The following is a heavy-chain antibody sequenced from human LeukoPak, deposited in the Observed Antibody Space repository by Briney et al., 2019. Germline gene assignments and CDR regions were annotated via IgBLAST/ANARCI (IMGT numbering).Heavy chain of an antibody. CDR2: INHSGST. CDR3: ARGYSSSWYDYYYGMDV. V-gene: IGHV4-34*01. D-gene: IGHD6-13*01. CDR1: GGSFSGYY. J-gene: IGHJ6*02. Sequence: PSETLPLTCAVYGGSFSGYYWSWIRQPPGKGLEWIGEINHSGSTNYNPSLKSRVTISVDTSKNQFSLKLSSVTAADTAVYYCARGYSSSWYDYYYGMDVWGQGTTVTVSS.